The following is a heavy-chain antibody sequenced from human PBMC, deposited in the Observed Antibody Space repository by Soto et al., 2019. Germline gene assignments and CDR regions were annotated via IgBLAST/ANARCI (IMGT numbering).Heavy chain of an antibody. CDR2: IIPVLGIA. D-gene: IGHD2-2*01. CDR3: ARDSAYCTSTSCKYYYYMDV. Sequence: SVKVSCKASGGIFSSYTISWVRQAPGQGLEWMGRIIPVLGIAKYAQKFQGRVTITADKSTSTAYMELSSLRSEDTAVYYCARDSAYCTSTSCKYYYYMDVWGKGTTVTVSS. V-gene: IGHV1-69*04. CDR1: GGIFSSYT. J-gene: IGHJ6*03.